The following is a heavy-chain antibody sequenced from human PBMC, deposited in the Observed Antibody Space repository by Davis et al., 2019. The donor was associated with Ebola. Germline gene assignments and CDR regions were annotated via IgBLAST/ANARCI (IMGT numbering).Heavy chain of an antibody. V-gene: IGHV3-23*01. CDR3: AKDLTSYYGSGDFFDY. CDR1: GFLFSSYA. J-gene: IGHJ4*02. Sequence: GESLKISCAASGFLFSSYAMSWVRQAPGRGLEWVSSISASGGATFYAHSVKGRIVMSRDNSNDTLYLRMNNLRAEDTAIYYCAKDLTSYYGSGDFFDYWGQGILVTVSS. D-gene: IGHD3-10*01. CDR2: ISASGGAT.